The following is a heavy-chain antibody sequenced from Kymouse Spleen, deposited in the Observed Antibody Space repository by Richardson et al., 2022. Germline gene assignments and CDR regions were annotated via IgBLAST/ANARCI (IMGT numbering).Heavy chain of an antibody. J-gene: IGHJ6*02. Sequence: QVQLQQSGPGLVKPSQTLSLTCAISGDSVSSNSAAWNWIRQSPSRGLEWLGRTYYRSKWYNDYAVSVKSRITINPDTSKNQFSLQLNSVTPEDTAVYYCAREGMGYYYGSGSLYYYYYGMDVWGQGTTVTVSS. D-gene: IGHD3-10*01. V-gene: IGHV6-1*01. CDR1: GDSVSSNSAA. CDR3: AREGMGYYYGSGSLYYYYYGMDV. CDR2: TYYRSKWYN.